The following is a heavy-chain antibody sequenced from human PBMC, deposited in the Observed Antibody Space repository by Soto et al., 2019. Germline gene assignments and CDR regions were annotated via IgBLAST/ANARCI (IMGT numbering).Heavy chain of an antibody. J-gene: IGHJ6*02. CDR3: ARDYFDRSGLYGMDL. D-gene: IGHD3-22*01. Sequence: QLLQSGAEVRKPGASVKVSCKASGYTFIDYYMHWVRQAPGQGLEWMGWINPDTDDKHYAQKFQGRLIMTRDTSINTVYMELSRLTSDDTAVYYCARDYFDRSGLYGMDLWGQGTTVTVSS. CDR2: INPDTDDK. CDR1: GYTFIDYY. V-gene: IGHV1-2*02.